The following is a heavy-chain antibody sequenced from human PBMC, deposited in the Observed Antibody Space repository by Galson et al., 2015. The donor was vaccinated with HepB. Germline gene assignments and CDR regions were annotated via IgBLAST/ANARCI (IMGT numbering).Heavy chain of an antibody. D-gene: IGHD4-23*01. V-gene: IGHV3-33*01. Sequence: SLRLSCAASGFTFSSYGMHWVRQAPGKGLEWVAVIWYDGSNKYYADSVKGRFTISRDNSKNTLYLQMDSLRAEDTALYYCARETDYGGDSATAFDIWGQGTMVTVSS. J-gene: IGHJ3*02. CDR3: ARETDYGGDSATAFDI. CDR2: IWYDGSNK. CDR1: GFTFSSYG.